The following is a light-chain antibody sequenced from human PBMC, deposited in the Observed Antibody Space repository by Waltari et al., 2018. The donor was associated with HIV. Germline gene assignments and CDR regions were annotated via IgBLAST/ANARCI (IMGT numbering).Light chain of an antibody. CDR1: SSYIGRNT. V-gene: IGLV1-44*01. Sequence: QSVLTQPPSASGTPGQSVTISCSGGSSYIGRNTVNLSQQLPGMAHKLLIYTNDQRPSGVTDRFSGSKSGTSASLAISGLQSEDEADYYCAAWDDSLDVWVFGGGTKLTVL. J-gene: IGLJ3*02. CDR3: AAWDDSLDVWV. CDR2: TND.